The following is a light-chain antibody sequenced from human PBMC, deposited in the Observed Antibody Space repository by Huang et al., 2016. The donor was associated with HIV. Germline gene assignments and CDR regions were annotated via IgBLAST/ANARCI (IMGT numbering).Light chain of an antibody. CDR3: QQLNSYPLT. V-gene: IGKV1-9*01. CDR1: QGISNF. CDR2: AAS. Sequence: IQLTQSPSSLSASVGDRVPITCRASQGISNFLGWYQQKPGKAPKVMIYAASILQSVVPSRFSGSGSGTDFTLTIGSLQPEDFATYYCQQLNSYPLTFGGGTKVEIK. J-gene: IGKJ4*01.